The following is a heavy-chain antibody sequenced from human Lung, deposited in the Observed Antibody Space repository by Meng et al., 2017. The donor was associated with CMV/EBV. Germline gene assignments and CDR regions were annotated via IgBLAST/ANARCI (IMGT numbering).Heavy chain of an antibody. Sequence: GGSLRLXCAGAGFAFGDFGMSWVRQGPGKGLEWVAGVNFNAYNTDYADSVRGRFTISRDNVKKTLYLQMNSLRAEDTALCYCVRDQFETGSYGLGVWGQGTXVTVSS. J-gene: IGHJ6*02. V-gene: IGHV3-20*04. CDR3: VRDQFETGSYGLGV. CDR1: GFAFGDFG. D-gene: IGHD1-14*01. CDR2: VNFNAYNT.